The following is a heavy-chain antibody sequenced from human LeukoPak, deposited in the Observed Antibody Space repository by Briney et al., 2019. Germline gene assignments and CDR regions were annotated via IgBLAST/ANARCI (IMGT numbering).Heavy chain of an antibody. CDR1: GGSISSGSYY. CDR2: IYYSGNT. CDR3: ARHVISMIRGVLYFDY. J-gene: IGHJ4*02. D-gene: IGHD3-10*01. Sequence: SETLSLTCTVSGGSISSGSYYWGWIRQPPGKGLEWIGSIYYSGNTYYNPSLKSRVTISVDTSKNQFSLKLSSVTAADTAVYYCARHVISMIRGVLYFDYWGQGTLVTVSS. V-gene: IGHV4-39*01.